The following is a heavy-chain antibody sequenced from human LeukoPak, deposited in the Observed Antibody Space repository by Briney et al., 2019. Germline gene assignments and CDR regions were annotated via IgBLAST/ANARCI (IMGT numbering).Heavy chain of an antibody. D-gene: IGHD2-2*01. CDR1: GGSFSGYY. J-gene: IGHJ3*02. V-gene: IGHV4-34*01. CDR3: ASGSCSSHSCFIDAFDI. Sequence: KASETLSLTFAGYGGSFSGYYWSWIRQRPGKGLEWIVEINHSGSTNYNPCLKSRVTISVDTSKNQFALKLSSVTAAETDVYSYASGSCSSHSCFIDAFDIWGQGTLVTVSS. CDR2: INHSGST.